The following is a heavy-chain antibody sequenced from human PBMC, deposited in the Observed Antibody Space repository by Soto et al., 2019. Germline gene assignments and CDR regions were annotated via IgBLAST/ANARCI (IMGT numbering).Heavy chain of an antibody. V-gene: IGHV3-74*01. D-gene: IGHD1-26*01. CDR3: ARGDRGAFDL. CDR1: GFTFSYYW. Sequence: EVQLLESGGGLVQPEESLRLSCAASGFTFSYYWMHWVRQAPGMGLVWVSRIHSDGSSTTYADSVKGRFTISRDNARNTLYLQMNSLRAEDTAVYYCARGDRGAFDLWGQGTVLTVSS. J-gene: IGHJ3*01. CDR2: IHSDGSST.